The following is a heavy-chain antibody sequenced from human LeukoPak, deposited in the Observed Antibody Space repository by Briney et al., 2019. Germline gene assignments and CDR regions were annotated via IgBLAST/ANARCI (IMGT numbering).Heavy chain of an antibody. CDR1: GFTFSSYA. CDR2: ISGSGGST. D-gene: IGHD1-26*01. V-gene: IGHV3-23*01. Sequence: GGSLRLSCAASGFTFSSYAMSWVRQPPGKGLEWVSAISGSGGSTYYADSVKGRFTISRDNSKNTLYLQMNSLRAEDTAVYYCAKDIVGARGGFDYWGQGTLVTVSS. J-gene: IGHJ4*02. CDR3: AKDIVGARGGFDY.